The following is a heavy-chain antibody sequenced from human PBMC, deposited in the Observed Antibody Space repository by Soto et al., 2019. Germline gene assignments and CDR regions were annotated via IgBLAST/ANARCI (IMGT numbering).Heavy chain of an antibody. CDR1: GFTFSSYW. J-gene: IGHJ3*02. CDR3: ARVLKSSGWDNDVFDI. CDR2: IDTYGSAT. V-gene: IGHV3-74*03. D-gene: IGHD6-19*01. Sequence: PGGSLRLSCAASGFTFSSYWMHWVRQAPGKGLVCVSRIDTYGSATKYADSVKGRFTISRDNAKDTMSLQMNSLRAEDTAVYYCARVLKSSGWDNDVFDIWGQGTTVTVSS.